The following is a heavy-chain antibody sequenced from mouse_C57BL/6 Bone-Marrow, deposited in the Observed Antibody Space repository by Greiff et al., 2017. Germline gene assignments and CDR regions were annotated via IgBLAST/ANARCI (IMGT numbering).Heavy chain of an antibody. CDR2: IYPRSGNT. J-gene: IGHJ1*03. D-gene: IGHD1-1*01. Sequence: QVQLQQSGAELARPGASVKLSCKASGYTFTSYGISWVKQRTGQGLEWIGEIYPRSGNTYYNEKFKGTATLTADQSSSTAYMELRSLTSEYSAVYFCTRIYYYGSSPGYFDVWGTGTTVTVSS. CDR3: TRIYYYGSSPGYFDV. CDR1: GYTFTSYG. V-gene: IGHV1-81*01.